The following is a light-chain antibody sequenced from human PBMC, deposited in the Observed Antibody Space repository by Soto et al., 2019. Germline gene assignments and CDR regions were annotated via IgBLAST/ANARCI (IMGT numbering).Light chain of an antibody. J-gene: IGKJ2*01. CDR3: QLSYSTPLGYT. Sequence: DIQMTQSPSSLSASVGDRVTITCRASQSITSYLNWYQQKPGKAPNLLIYATSSLQSGVPSRFSGSGSVTDFTLTISSLQPEDFASYYCQLSYSTPLGYTFGLGTKLAIK. CDR2: ATS. V-gene: IGKV1-39*01. CDR1: QSITSY.